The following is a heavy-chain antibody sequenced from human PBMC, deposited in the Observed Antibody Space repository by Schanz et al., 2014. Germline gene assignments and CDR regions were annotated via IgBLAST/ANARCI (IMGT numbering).Heavy chain of an antibody. J-gene: IGHJ4*02. CDR3: ARGGYSSGWYDRDIAHFDY. Sequence: QVQLVQSGAEVKKPGASVKVSCKASGYTFISYGIKWVRQAPGQGLEWMGWISAYNGHTDYAQKLQGRVTLTTDTSTSTAYMELRSLRSDDTAVYYCARGGYSSGWYDRDIAHFDYWGQGTLXIVSS. D-gene: IGHD6-19*01. CDR1: GYTFISYG. V-gene: IGHV1-18*01. CDR2: ISAYNGHT.